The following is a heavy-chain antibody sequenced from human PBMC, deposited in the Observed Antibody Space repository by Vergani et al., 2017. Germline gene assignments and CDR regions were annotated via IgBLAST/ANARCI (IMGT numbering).Heavy chain of an antibody. V-gene: IGHV3-23*01. Sequence: EVQLLESGGGLVQPGGSLRLSCAASGFTFSSYAMSWVRQAPGKGLEWVSAISGSGGSTYYADSVKGRFTISRDNSKNTLYLQMHSLRAEDTAVDYCANTAGRNCCGGDCYIPAEDDYWGQGTLVIVSS. CDR1: GFTFSSYA. J-gene: IGHJ4*02. CDR3: ANTAGRNCCGGDCYIPAEDDY. CDR2: ISGSGGST. D-gene: IGHD2-21*02.